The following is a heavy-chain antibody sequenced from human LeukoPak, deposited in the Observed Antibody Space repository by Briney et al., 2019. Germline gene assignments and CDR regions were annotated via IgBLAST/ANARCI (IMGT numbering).Heavy chain of an antibody. CDR2: IYHSGST. CDR1: GSSISSGYY. J-gene: IGHJ4*02. CDR3: ARLSGAPVRHPIYHFDY. D-gene: IGHD1-26*01. Sequence: LSLTCAVSGSSISSGYYWGWIRQPPGKGLKWIGSIYHSGSTYKNPSLKSRVSISLDTSNNQFSLKLTSVTAADTAIYYCARLSGAPVRHPIYHFDYWGQGTLVTVSS. V-gene: IGHV4-38-2*01.